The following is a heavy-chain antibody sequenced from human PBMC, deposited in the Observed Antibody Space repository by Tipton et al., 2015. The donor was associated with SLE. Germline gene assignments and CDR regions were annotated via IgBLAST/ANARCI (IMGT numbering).Heavy chain of an antibody. CDR2: IYYSGST. CDR1: SGSISSGDYY. D-gene: IGHD2-15*01. V-gene: IGHV4-30-4*01. CDR3: ASGAATDYFDY. J-gene: IGHJ4*02. Sequence: TLSLTCTVSSGSISSGDYYWSWIRQPPGKGLEWIGYIYYSGSTYYNPSLKSRVTISVDTSKNQFSLKLSSVTAADTAVYYCASGAATDYFDYWGQGTLVTVSS.